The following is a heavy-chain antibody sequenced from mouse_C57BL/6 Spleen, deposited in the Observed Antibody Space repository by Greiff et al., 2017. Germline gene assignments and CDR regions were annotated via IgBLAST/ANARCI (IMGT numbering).Heavy chain of an antibody. CDR2: IYPGDGDT. D-gene: IGHD1-1*01. J-gene: IGHJ2*01. Sequence: QVQLKQSGPELVKPGASVKISCKASGYAFSSSWMNWVKQRPGKGLEWIGRIYPGDGDTNYNGKFKGKATLTADTSSSTAYMQLSSLTSEDSAVYFCAREFITTVVAIDYRGQGTTLTVSS. V-gene: IGHV1-82*01. CDR3: AREFITTVVAIDY. CDR1: GYAFSSSW.